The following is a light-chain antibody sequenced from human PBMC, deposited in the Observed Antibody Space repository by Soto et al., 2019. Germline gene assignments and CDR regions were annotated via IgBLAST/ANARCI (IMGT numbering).Light chain of an antibody. V-gene: IGKV1-39*01. Sequence: IQLTQSPSSLSASLGDRVTITCRASQGISNHLGWYQQKPGKAPELLIYAASTLQTGVPSRFSGGGSGTDFTLTISSLQPEDFATYYCQQSYSTPITFGQGTRLEIK. CDR3: QQSYSTPIT. CDR1: QGISNH. J-gene: IGKJ5*01. CDR2: AAS.